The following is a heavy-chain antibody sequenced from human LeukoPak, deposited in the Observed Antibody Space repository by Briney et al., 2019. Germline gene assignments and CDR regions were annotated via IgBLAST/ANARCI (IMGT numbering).Heavy chain of an antibody. CDR3: ARYDYGDYSTTFDY. V-gene: IGHV3-11*06. CDR2: ISSSGGYT. CDR1: GSTFSDYY. D-gene: IGHD4-17*01. J-gene: IGHJ4*02. Sequence: GGSLRLSCAASGSTFSDYYMTWIRKAPGKGLEWVSYISSSGGYTTYADSVKGRFTISRDTAKNSLYLQMNSLRAEDTAVYYCARYDYGDYSTTFDYWGQGTLVTVSS.